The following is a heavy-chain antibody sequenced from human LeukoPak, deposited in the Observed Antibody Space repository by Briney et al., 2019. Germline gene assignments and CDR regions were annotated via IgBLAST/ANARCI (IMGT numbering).Heavy chain of an antibody. CDR3: ARDRDSGDYTAAPGDY. Sequence: GGSLRLSCAASGFSFNNYVMSWVRQAPGKGLEWISYISSSGSTINYADSVKGRFTISRDSAKNSLYLQMNSLRDEDTAVYYCARDRDSGDYTAAPGDYWGQGTLATVSS. V-gene: IGHV3-48*02. CDR2: ISSSGSTI. CDR1: GFSFNNYV. J-gene: IGHJ4*02. D-gene: IGHD4-17*01.